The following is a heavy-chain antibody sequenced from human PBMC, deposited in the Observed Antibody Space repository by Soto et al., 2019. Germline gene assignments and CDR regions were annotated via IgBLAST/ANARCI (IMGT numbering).Heavy chain of an antibody. CDR1: GCSISSYY. V-gene: IGHV4-59*01. D-gene: IGHD4-17*01. Sequence: SETLALTCTVSGCSISSYYWSWIRQPPGKGLEWIGYIYYSGSTNYNPSLKSRVTISVDTSKNQFSLKLSSVTAADTAVYYCARVHYAFDYWGQGTLVTVS. CDR2: IYYSGST. J-gene: IGHJ4*02. CDR3: ARVHYAFDY.